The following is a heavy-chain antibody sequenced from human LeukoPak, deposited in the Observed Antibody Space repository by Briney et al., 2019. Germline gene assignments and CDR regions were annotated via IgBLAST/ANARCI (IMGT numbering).Heavy chain of an antibody. CDR2: IIPIFGIA. V-gene: IGHV1-69*04. CDR3: ARGSGIAAAGTTDEDWFDP. Sequence: GSSVKVSFKASGGTFTIYAISWVRRAPGQGLEWMGRIIPIFGIANYAQKFQGRVTITADKSTSTAYMELSSLRSEDTAVYYCARGSGIAAAGTTDEDWFDPWGQGTLVTVSS. D-gene: IGHD6-13*01. J-gene: IGHJ5*02. CDR1: GGTFTIYA.